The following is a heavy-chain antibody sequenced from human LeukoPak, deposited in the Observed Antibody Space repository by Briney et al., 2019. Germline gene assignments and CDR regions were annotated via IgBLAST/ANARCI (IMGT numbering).Heavy chain of an antibody. CDR1: GFIFSSFG. J-gene: IGHJ4*02. Sequence: TGGSLRLSCAASGFIFSSFGMHWVRQAPGKGLEWVAIIWYDGSYEYYADSVKGRFTISRDNSKNTLYLQMNSLRAEDTAVYYCANRFMASRADYWGQGTLVTVSS. CDR3: ANRFMASRADY. CDR2: IWYDGSYE. D-gene: IGHD3-3*01. V-gene: IGHV3-33*06.